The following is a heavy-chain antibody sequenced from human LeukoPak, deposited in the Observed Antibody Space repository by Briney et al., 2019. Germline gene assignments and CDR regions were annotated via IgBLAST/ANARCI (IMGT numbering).Heavy chain of an antibody. V-gene: IGHV4-59*01. CDR3: ARGRDAYNHFDY. J-gene: IGHJ4*02. CDR2: IYYSGST. Sequence: SETLSLTCTVSGGSISSYYWSWIRQPPGKGLEWIGYIYYSGSTNYNPSLKSRVSISVETSKNQFSLKFTPLTTADTAVYYCARGRDAYNHFDYWGQGNLVTISS. CDR1: GGSISSYY. D-gene: IGHD1-1*01.